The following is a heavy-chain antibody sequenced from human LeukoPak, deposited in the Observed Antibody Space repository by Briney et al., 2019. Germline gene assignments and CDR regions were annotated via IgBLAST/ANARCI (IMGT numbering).Heavy chain of an antibody. V-gene: IGHV3-21*01. D-gene: IGHD6-13*01. CDR2: ISGGGGYI. CDR3: AANGGIVDY. Sequence: PGGSLRLSCAASGFTFSSYSMNWVRQAPGKGLEWVSSISGGGGYICYADSVKGRFTISRDNAKNSLYLQMNSLRAEDTAVYYCAANGGIVDYWGQGTLVTVSS. CDR1: GFTFSSYS. J-gene: IGHJ4*02.